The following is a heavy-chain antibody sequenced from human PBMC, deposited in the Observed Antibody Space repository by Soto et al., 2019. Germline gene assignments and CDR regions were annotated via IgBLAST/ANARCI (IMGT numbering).Heavy chain of an antibody. D-gene: IGHD1-1*01. CDR3: GRCRTDRYAMYV. Sequence: QVQLVQSGTEVEKPGASVKVSCKASGYSFTSYGVAWVRQVPGQGPEWLGWISPYNGRTNYAQKVQGRGGMTTDISTNIVYLELRSLRSNDTATYYCGRCRTDRYAMYVWCQGTTVTGSS. V-gene: IGHV1-18*01. CDR1: GYSFTSYG. J-gene: IGHJ6*02. CDR2: ISPYNGRT.